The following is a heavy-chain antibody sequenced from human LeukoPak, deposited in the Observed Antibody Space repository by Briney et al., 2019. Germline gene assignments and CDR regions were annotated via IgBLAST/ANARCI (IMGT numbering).Heavy chain of an antibody. J-gene: IGHJ4*02. CDR2: VYYTGST. Sequence: PSETLSLTCTVSGGSISSYYWSWIRQAPGKGLEWIGYVYYTGSTNYNPSLKSRVTISVDTSKNQFSLKLSSVTAADTAVYYCAGERCGDTTCYFDYWGQGTLVTVSS. D-gene: IGHD2-21*01. V-gene: IGHV4-59*12. CDR1: GGSISSYY. CDR3: AGERCGDTTCYFDY.